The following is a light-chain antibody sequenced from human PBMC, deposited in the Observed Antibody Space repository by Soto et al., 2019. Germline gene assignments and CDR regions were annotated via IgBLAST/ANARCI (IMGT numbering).Light chain of an antibody. Sequence: EMVLTQSPATLSLSPGEIATLSCTASQNVGHNFAWYQQKSGQPPRLLIHTASSRATGIPARFSGYGSRTDFTLTVSSLEPEDIAVYYCQERSRWPRATFGGGTKVEIK. CDR3: QERSRWPRAT. J-gene: IGKJ4*01. CDR1: QNVGHN. CDR2: TAS. V-gene: IGKV3-11*01.